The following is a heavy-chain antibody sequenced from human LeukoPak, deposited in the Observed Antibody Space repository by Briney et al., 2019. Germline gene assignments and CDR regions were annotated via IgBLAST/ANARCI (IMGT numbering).Heavy chain of an antibody. V-gene: IGHV4-61*02. Sequence: PSETLSLTCTVSGDSIGSGSYFWTWVRQPAGKGLEWIGRIFTSGSTNYNPSLRSRVTISVDTSKNQFSLKLSSVTAADTAVYYCARTYYDFWSGYYPFDYWGQGTLVTVSS. D-gene: IGHD3-3*01. CDR2: IFTSGST. CDR3: ARTYYDFWSGYYPFDY. J-gene: IGHJ4*02. CDR1: GDSIGSGSYF.